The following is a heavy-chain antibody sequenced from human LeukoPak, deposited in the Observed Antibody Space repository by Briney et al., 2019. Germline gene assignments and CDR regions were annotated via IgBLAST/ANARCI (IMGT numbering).Heavy chain of an antibody. Sequence: SETLSLTCTVSGGFISSSDYYWGWIRQPPGKGLEWIGSIYYSGSTYYNPSLKSRVTISVDTSKNQFSLKLSSVTAADTAVCYCADISGSYNWFDPWGQGTLVTVSS. CDR3: ADISGSYNWFDP. V-gene: IGHV4-39*01. CDR2: IYYSGST. J-gene: IGHJ5*02. CDR1: GGFISSSDYY. D-gene: IGHD1-26*01.